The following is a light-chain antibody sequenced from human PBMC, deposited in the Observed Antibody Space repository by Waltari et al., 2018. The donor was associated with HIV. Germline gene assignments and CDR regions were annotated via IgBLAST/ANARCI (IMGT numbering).Light chain of an antibody. J-gene: IGLJ3*02. Sequence: QSALTQPASVSGSPGQSITISCTGTSRDVGGYNYISWYHKHPGKAPKLRIYDVTTRPSVVSNRFSGSKSGNTASLTISGLQLEDEAEYYCSSYTSSSTWVFVGGTKLTVL. CDR1: SRDVGGYNY. V-gene: IGLV2-14*03. CDR3: SSYTSSSTWV. CDR2: DVT.